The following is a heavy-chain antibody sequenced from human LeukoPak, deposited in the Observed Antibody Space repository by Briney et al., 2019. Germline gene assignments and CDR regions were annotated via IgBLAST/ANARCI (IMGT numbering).Heavy chain of an antibody. V-gene: IGHV3-9*01. D-gene: IGHD3-10*01. CDR1: GFTFDDYA. CDR3: VRVALYYYGSESYYFFEH. J-gene: IGHJ4*02. CDR2: ITWKSDSV. Sequence: AGRSLRLSCAASGFTFDDYAMHSVRQVPGKGVEWVSGITWKSDSVGYADSVEGRFTISRDNAKNSLYLQMNTLRVEDTAIYYCVRVALYYYGSESYYFFEHWGQGTPVTASS.